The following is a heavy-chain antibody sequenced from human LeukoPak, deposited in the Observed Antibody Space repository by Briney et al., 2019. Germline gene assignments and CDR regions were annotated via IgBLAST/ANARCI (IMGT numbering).Heavy chain of an antibody. CDR1: GGTLTNYA. CDR3: ARAKDGYNYYFDY. Sequence: GASVKVSCKASGGTLTNYAFGWVRQAPGQGLEWMGRIISDPGVPHYAQDFQGRVTITGDKSTNTVYMELSSLRSEDTAVYYCARAKDGYNYYFDYWGQGTLVTVSS. J-gene: IGHJ4*02. CDR2: IISDPGVP. V-gene: IGHV1-69*04. D-gene: IGHD5-24*01.